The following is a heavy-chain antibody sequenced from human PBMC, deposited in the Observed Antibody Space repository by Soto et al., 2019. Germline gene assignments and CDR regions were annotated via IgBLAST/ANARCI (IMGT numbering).Heavy chain of an antibody. D-gene: IGHD1-1*01. V-gene: IGHV2-5*01. CDR2: AYGKDDK. CDR3: ARRALENAKGWFDT. Sequence: SGPTLVNPTQTLTLTCTFSGFSLTTGSVAVAWVRQPPGKALEWLAIAYGKDDKHYNPSLRTRLTITKDTSKNQVVLTMINVDPVDTGTYYCARRALENAKGWFDTWGQGILVTVSS. J-gene: IGHJ5*02. CDR1: GFSLTTGSVA.